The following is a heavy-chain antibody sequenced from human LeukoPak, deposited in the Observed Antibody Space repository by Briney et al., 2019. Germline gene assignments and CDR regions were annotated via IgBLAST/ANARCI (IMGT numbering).Heavy chain of an antibody. CDR3: STGGYFMDF. J-gene: IGHJ4*02. V-gene: IGHV3-15*01. D-gene: IGHD2/OR15-2a*01. CDR2: IKSKVNGGTT. CDR1: GFTFSNAW. Sequence: GGSLRLSCVGSGFTFSNAWMNWVRQTPGKGLEWIGRIKSKVNGGTTDYAAPVKGRFSISRDDSKNTVYLQMNSLKTEDTAVYFCSTGGYFMDFWGQGTLVTVSS.